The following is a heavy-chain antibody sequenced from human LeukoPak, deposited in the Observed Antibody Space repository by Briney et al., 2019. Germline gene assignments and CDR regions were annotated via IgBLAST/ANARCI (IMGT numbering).Heavy chain of an antibody. CDR1: GFTFSTYG. V-gene: IGHV3-48*01. J-gene: IGHJ4*02. CDR2: IGSATSNI. Sequence: GRSLRLPCAASGFTFSTYGMNWVRQAPGKGLEWVSYIGSATSNIYYADSVKGRFTISRDNAKNSLYLQMNSLRAEDTAVYYCARDVLLDYWGQGTLVTVSS. CDR3: ARDVLLDY. D-gene: IGHD1-26*01.